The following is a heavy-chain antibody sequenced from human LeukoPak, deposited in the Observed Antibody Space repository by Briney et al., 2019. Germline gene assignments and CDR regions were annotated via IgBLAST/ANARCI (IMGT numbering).Heavy chain of an antibody. D-gene: IGHD1-26*01. V-gene: IGHV3-21*04. CDR3: ARDEWELLRGNYYYYYGMDV. CDR1: GFTFSSYS. CDR2: ISSSSSYI. Sequence: GGSLRLSCAASGFTFSSYSMNWVRQAPGKGLEWVSSISSSSSYIYYADSVKGRFTISRDNAKNSLYLQMNSLRAEDTAVYYCARDEWELLRGNYYYYYGMDVWGQGTTVTVSS. J-gene: IGHJ6*02.